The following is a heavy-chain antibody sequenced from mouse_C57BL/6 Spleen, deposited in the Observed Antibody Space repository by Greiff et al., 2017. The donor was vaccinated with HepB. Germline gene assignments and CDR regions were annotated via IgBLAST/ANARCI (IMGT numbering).Heavy chain of an antibody. CDR3: ARVDYGSSHVDYFDY. V-gene: IGHV1-55*01. CDR1: GYTFTSYW. Sequence: QVQLQQPGAELVKPGASVKMSCKASGYTFTSYWITWVKQRPGQGLEWIGDIYPGSGSTNYNEKFKSKATLTVDTSSSTAYMQLSSLTSEDSAVYYCARVDYGSSHVDYFDYWGQGTTLTVSS. CDR2: IYPGSGST. D-gene: IGHD1-1*01. J-gene: IGHJ2*01.